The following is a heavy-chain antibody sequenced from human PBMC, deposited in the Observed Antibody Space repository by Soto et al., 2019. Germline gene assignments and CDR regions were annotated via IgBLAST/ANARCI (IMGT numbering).Heavy chain of an antibody. J-gene: IGHJ3*02. D-gene: IGHD4-17*01. CDR1: GGSISSYY. V-gene: IGHV4-59*01. Sequence: QVQLQESGPGLVKPSETLSLTCTVSGGSISSYYWSWIRQPPGKGLEWIGYIYYSGSTNYNPSLKRRVTISVDTSTNQYSLKLSSVTAAGTAVYYCARGYGDYVDIWGQGPMVTVSS. CDR2: IYYSGST. CDR3: ARGYGDYVDI.